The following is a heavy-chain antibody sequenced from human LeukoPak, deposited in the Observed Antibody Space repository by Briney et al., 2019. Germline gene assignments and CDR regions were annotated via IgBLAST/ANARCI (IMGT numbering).Heavy chain of an antibody. CDR1: GFTFDDYA. V-gene: IGHV3-9*01. CDR2: ISWNSGSI. J-gene: IGHJ4*02. CDR3: AKDIFTMVRGVVDY. Sequence: GGSLRLSCAASGFTFDDYAMHWVRQAPGKGLEWVSGISWNSGSIGYADSVKGRFTISRDNAKNSLYLQMNSLRAEDTALYYCAKDIFTMVRGVVDYWGQGTLVTVS. D-gene: IGHD3-10*01.